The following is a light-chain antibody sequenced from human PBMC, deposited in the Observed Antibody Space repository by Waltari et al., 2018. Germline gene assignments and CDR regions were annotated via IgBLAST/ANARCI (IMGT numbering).Light chain of an antibody. Sequence: DIQITQSPSSLSASVGDRVTITCRASQSVKHNLAWYQQAPGKAPKVLIHKASRLESGAPSRFRGSGYGTEFTLTISSLQPDCFATYYCQEYDSLPVTFGGGTKVAI. CDR3: QEYDSLPVT. CDR2: KAS. CDR1: QSVKHN. V-gene: IGKV1-5*03. J-gene: IGKJ4*01.